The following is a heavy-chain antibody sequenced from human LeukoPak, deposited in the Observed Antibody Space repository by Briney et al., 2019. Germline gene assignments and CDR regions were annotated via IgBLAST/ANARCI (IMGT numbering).Heavy chain of an antibody. V-gene: IGHV3-30*02. J-gene: IGHJ4*02. CDR1: GFTFSSYG. D-gene: IGHD6-13*01. Sequence: GGSLRLSCAASGFTFSSYGMHWVRQAPGKGLEWVAFIRYDGGNKYYADSVKGRFTISRDNSKNTLYLQMNSLRAEDTAVYYCATTYSSSWYYFDYWGQGTLVTVSS. CDR3: ATTYSSSWYYFDY. CDR2: IRYDGGNK.